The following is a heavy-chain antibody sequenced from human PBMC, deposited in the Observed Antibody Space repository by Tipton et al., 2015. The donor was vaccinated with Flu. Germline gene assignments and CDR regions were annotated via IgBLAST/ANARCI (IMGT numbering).Heavy chain of an antibody. CDR3: ARGSGSGTEMIFDL. J-gene: IGHJ4*02. D-gene: IGHD3-10*01. CDR1: GDSMNSFY. V-gene: IGHV4-4*07. CDR2: MYASGST. Sequence: TLSLTCTVSGDSMNSFYWSWIRQPAGKGLEWIGRMYASGSTKYNPSLKSRVTMSVDTSKNQLSLNLTSVTAADTAVYYCARGSGSGTEMIFDLWGQGTLVTVSS.